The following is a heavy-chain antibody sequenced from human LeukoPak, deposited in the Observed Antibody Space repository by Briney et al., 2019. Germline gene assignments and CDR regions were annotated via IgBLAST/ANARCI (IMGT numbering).Heavy chain of an antibody. CDR2: IYSGGST. J-gene: IGHJ4*02. Sequence: AGSLRLSCAASGGTVSSNYMSWIRQPPGKGLEWVSVIYSGGSTYYADSVKGRFTISRDNSKNTLYLQMNSLRAEDTAVYYCARSPTFDILAGFHFYFDYGGQGTLVTVSS. V-gene: IGHV3-53*01. D-gene: IGHD3-9*01. CDR1: GGTVSSNY. CDR3: ARSPTFDILAGFHFYFDY.